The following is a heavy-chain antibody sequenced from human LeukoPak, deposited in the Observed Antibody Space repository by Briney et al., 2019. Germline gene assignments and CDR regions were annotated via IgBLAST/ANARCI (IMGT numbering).Heavy chain of an antibody. J-gene: IGHJ6*02. CDR3: VKGAGSRWFLYQYYGMDG. D-gene: IGHD6-19*01. Sequence: GGSLTLSCAASGFTFSNFGIHWVRHSPGKGLEWVAVISYDGSNKYYAESVEGRFNISRDNSKRTVYLEMNTLEAEDAAVYSCVKGAGSRWFLYQYYGMDGWGQGTTVTVSS. CDR2: ISYDGSNK. CDR1: GFTFSNFG. V-gene: IGHV3-30*18.